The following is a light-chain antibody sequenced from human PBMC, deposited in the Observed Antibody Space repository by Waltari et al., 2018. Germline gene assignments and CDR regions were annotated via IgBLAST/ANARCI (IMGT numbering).Light chain of an antibody. J-gene: IGKJ1*01. Sequence: EIVMTQSPATLSVSPGERATLSCRASQSVSTNLAWYQQKPGQAPRLRIYGASTGATGLPARFSGSGSGTEFTLTISSLQSEDFAVYYCQQYNNWPRTFGQGTKVDIK. CDR2: GAS. CDR1: QSVSTN. CDR3: QQYNNWPRT. V-gene: IGKV3-15*01.